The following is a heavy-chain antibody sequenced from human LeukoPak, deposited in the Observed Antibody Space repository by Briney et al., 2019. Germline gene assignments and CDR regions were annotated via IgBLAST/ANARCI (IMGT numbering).Heavy chain of an antibody. D-gene: IGHD6-19*01. V-gene: IGHV4-39*01. CDR3: ARSSSGWYGTD. J-gene: IGHJ4*02. CDR2: IYYSGST. CDR1: GGSISSSSYY. Sequence: PSETLSLTCTVSGGSISSSSYYWGWIRQPPGKGLEWIGSIYYSGSTYYNPSLKSRVTISVDTSKNQFSLKLSSVTAADTAVYYCARSSSGWYGTDWGQGALVTVSS.